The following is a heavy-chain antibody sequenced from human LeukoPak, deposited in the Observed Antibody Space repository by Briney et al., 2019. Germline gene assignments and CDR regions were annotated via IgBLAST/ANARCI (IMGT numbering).Heavy chain of an antibody. CDR1: GYTFTGYY. J-gene: IGHJ6*03. V-gene: IGHV1-2*02. CDR3: ARAWRCSSTSCYYYYYMDV. D-gene: IGHD2-2*01. CDR2: NNPNSGGT. Sequence: ASVKVSGKASGYTFTGYYMHWVRQAPGQGLEWMGWNNPNSGGTNYAQKFQGRVTMTRDTSIRTAYMELSRLRSDDTAVYYCARAWRCSSTSCYYYYYMDVWGKGTTVTISS.